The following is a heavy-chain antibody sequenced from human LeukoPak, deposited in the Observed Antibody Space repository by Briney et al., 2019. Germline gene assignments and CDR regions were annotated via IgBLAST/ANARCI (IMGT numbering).Heavy chain of an antibody. J-gene: IGHJ4*02. D-gene: IGHD4-23*01. CDR1: GGSISSKY. CDR2: MYYSGST. Sequence: SETLSLTCTVSGGSISSKYWNWIRQHPGKGLEWIAYMYYSGSTYYNPSLKSRVTISVDTSKNQFSLKLSSLTAADTAVYYCARSPSTKTVGNYFDYWGQGTLVTVSS. CDR3: ARSPSTKTVGNYFDY. V-gene: IGHV4-59*06.